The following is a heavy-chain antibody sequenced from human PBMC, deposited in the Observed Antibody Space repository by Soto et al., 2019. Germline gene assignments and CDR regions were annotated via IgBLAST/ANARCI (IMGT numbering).Heavy chain of an antibody. V-gene: IGHV4-59*11. D-gene: IGHD2-8*01. J-gene: IGHJ4*02. CDR3: ARANWYCEY. Sequence: QVQLQESGPGLVKPSETLSLTCTVSGGSINNHYWSWIRQPPGKGLEWIGYIYYSGTTNYNPSLKGLVTISVDTSKNQFSLNLTSLTAADTATYYCARANWYCEYWCQGTLVTLSS. CDR2: IYYSGTT. CDR1: GGSINNHY.